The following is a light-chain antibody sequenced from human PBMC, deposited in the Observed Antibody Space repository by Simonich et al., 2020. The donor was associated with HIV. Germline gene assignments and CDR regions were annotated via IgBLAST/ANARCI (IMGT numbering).Light chain of an antibody. CDR2: DAS. CDR1: QGISSW. Sequence: DIQMTQSPSSVSASVGDRVTITCRASQGISSWLAWYQQKPGKAPKILIFDASNLETGVPSRFSGSASGTDFTFTISSLQPEDIATYYCQQYHHLPLTFAGGTKVEIK. J-gene: IGKJ4*01. CDR3: QQYHHLPLT. V-gene: IGKV1-33*01.